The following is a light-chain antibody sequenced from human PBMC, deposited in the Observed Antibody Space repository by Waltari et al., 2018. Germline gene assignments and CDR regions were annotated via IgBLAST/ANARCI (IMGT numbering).Light chain of an antibody. CDR3: LQHYTYPPT. CDR2: AVS. Sequence: DIQMTQSPSAMSASVGDRVAFTCRASQDIGNYLAWFQQKPGTVPKRLIYAVSSLESGVPSRFSGSDSGTEFTLTINRLQPEDLATYFCLQHYTYPPTFGQGTRLEI. CDR1: QDIGNY. V-gene: IGKV1-17*03. J-gene: IGKJ5*01.